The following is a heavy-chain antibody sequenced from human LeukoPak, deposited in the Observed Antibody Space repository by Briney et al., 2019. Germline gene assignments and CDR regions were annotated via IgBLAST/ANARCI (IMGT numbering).Heavy chain of an antibody. V-gene: IGHV3-74*01. J-gene: IGHJ4*02. D-gene: IGHD3-22*01. CDR1: GFTFSSYW. CDR2: INSDGSST. Sequence: GGSLRLSCAASGFTFSSYWMHWVRQAPGKGLVWVSRINSDGSSTSYADSVKGRFTISRDNSKNTLYLQMNSLRAEDTAVYYCAKSGEWLLLYYFDYWGQGTLVTVSS. CDR3: AKSGEWLLLYYFDY.